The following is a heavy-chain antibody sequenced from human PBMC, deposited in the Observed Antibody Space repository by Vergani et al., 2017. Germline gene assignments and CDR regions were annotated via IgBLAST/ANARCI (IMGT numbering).Heavy chain of an antibody. Sequence: EVQLLESGGGLVQPGGSLRLSCAASGFTFSSYAMSWVRQAPGKGLEWVPAIRGSGGSTYYADSVKGRFTISRDNSKNTLYLQMNSLRAEDTAVYYCARALVTDYGDALRHPSSDWYFDLWGRGTLVTVSS. V-gene: IGHV3-23*01. J-gene: IGHJ2*01. D-gene: IGHD4-17*01. CDR1: GFTFSSYA. CDR2: IRGSGGST. CDR3: ARALVTDYGDALRHPSSDWYFDL.